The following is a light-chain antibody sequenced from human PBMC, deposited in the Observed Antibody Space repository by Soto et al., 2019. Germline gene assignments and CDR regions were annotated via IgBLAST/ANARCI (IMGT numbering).Light chain of an antibody. CDR2: KAS. Sequence: DIQMTQSPSILSASVAYRVTITCRASWSISSWLAWYQQKPGKAPNLPLHKASHLESGGPSRFSGSGSGTEFTLTISSLQTGDYATYYCQHYNSYPWTFGQGTKVDIK. V-gene: IGKV1-5*03. CDR3: QHYNSYPWT. CDR1: WSISSW. J-gene: IGKJ1*01.